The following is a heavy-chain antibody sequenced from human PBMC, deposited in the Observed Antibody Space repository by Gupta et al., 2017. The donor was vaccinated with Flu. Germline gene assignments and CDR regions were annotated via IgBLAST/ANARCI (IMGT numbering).Heavy chain of an antibody. CDR1: GGTFSTAA. D-gene: IGHD2-15*01. J-gene: IGHJ3*01. CDR2: FIPIFGTP. V-gene: IGHV1-69*01. CDR3: SGGAVVAALAAFGV. Sequence: QVQLVQSGAEVKNPGSSVKVSCKASGGTFSTAAISWIRQAPGQGLEWLGGFIPIFGTPNYAQKFQGRVTITADESTTTAYMELNSLTSDDTAVYYCSGGAVVAALAAFGVWGQGTLVTVS.